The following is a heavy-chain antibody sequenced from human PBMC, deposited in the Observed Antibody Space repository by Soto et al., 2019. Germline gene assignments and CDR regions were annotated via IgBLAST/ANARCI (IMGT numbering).Heavy chain of an antibody. V-gene: IGHV3-48*01. J-gene: IGHJ3*02. D-gene: IGHD3-10*01. CDR2: ISSSSSTI. CDR1: GFTFRSYS. Sequence: GGSLRLSCAASGFTFRSYSMSWVRQAPGKGLEWISYISSSSSTIYYADSVKGRFTISRDNAENSLYLQMNSLRAEDTAVYYCARDPYGSGTYYNSAFDIWGQGTMVTVSS. CDR3: ARDPYGSGTYYNSAFDI.